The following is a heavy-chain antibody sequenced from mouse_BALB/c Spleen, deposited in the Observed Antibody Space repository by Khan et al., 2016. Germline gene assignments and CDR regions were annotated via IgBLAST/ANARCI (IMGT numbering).Heavy chain of an antibody. J-gene: IGHJ2*01. Sequence: VQLQESGPDLVKPSQSLSLTCTVTGYSITSHYTWHWIRHFPGNKLEWMGYINYSGSTNYNPSLKSRFSITRDTSKNQFFLQLSSVTADDTAPSYCATSISGYWYYFDYWGQGTTLTVSS. CDR2: INYSGST. CDR3: ATSISGYWYYFDY. D-gene: IGHD3-1*01. CDR1: GYSITSHYT. V-gene: IGHV3-1*02.